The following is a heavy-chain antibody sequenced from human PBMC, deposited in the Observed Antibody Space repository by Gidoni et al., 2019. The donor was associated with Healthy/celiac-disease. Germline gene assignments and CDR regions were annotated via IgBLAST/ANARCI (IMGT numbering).Heavy chain of an antibody. J-gene: IGHJ4*02. V-gene: IGHV4-34*01. CDR2: INHSGST. CDR3: ARGRDYYDSSGYYDY. D-gene: IGHD3-22*01. CDR1: GGSFSGYY. Sequence: QVQLQQWGAGLLQPSETLSLTCAVYGGSFSGYYWSWIRQPPGKGLEWIGEINHSGSTNYNPSLKSRVTISVDTSKNQFSLKLSSVTAADTAVYYCARGRDYYDSSGYYDYWGQGTLVTVSS.